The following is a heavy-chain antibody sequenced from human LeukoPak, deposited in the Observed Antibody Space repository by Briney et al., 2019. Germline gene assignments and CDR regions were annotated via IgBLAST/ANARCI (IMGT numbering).Heavy chain of an antibody. CDR3: ARDRIRYYYDSSGYLIDY. D-gene: IGHD3-22*01. J-gene: IGHJ4*02. Sequence: SVKVSCKASGGTFSSYAISWVRQAPGQGLEWMGRIIPILGIANYAQKFQGRVTITADKSTSTAYMELSSLRSEDTAVYYCARDRIRYYYDSSGYLIDYRGQGTLVTVSS. CDR2: IIPILGIA. CDR1: GGTFSSYA. V-gene: IGHV1-69*04.